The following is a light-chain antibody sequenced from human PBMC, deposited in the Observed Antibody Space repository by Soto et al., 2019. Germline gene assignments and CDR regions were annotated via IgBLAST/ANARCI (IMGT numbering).Light chain of an antibody. J-gene: IGKJ1*01. V-gene: IGKV3-15*01. CDR2: GAS. Sequence: ERVMTQAAAALSETPGERATLSCRASQSVSSDLAWYQQKPGQAPRLLIYGASTRATGIPARFSGSGSGTEFTLTISSLQSEDFAVYYCQQYNNWPGTFGQGTKV. CDR3: QQYNNWPGT. CDR1: QSVSSD.